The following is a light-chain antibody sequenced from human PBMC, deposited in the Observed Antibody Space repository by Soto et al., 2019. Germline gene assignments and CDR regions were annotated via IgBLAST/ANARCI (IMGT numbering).Light chain of an antibody. V-gene: IGKV3-15*01. Sequence: EIVMSQSPASLSVPPGERATLSCRASQSVSTKFAWYLQKPGQAPRLLIYGASTRATAVPARLTASGSGTEFTLSISSLQSDDFGVYYCKQCHTWPRTFGQGTKVDIK. CDR3: KQCHTWPRT. J-gene: IGKJ1*01. CDR2: GAS. CDR1: QSVSTK.